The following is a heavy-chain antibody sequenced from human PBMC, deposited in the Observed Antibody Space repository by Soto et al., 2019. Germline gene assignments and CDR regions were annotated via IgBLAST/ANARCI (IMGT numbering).Heavy chain of an antibody. D-gene: IGHD6-19*01. CDR2: ISWNSGSI. CDR1: GFTFDDYA. Sequence: DVQPVESGGGLVQPGRSLRLSCAASGFTFDDYAMHWVRQAPGKGLEWVSGISWNSGSIGYADSVKGRFTISRDNAKNSLYLQMNSLRAEDTALYYCAKDKSGVAGYGMDVWGQGTTVTVSS. CDR3: AKDKSGVAGYGMDV. V-gene: IGHV3-9*01. J-gene: IGHJ6*02.